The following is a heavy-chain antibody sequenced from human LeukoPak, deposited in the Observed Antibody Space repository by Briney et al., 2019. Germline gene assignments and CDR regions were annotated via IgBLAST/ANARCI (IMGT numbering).Heavy chain of an antibody. CDR2: IIPILGIA. CDR1: GGTFSSYA. Sequence: ASVKVSCKASGGTFSSYAISWVRQAPGQGLEWMGRIIPILGIANYAQKFQGRVTITADKSTSTAYMGLSSLRSEDTAVYYCARDTNYCSGGSCADYWGQGTLVTVSS. V-gene: IGHV1-69*04. CDR3: ARDTNYCSGGSCADY. D-gene: IGHD2-15*01. J-gene: IGHJ4*02.